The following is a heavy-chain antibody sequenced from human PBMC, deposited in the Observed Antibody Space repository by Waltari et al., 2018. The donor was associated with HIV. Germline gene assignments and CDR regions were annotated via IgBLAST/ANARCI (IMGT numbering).Heavy chain of an antibody. Sequence: QVQLVQSGAKVRKTGASVKVSCTAYGYSSTCPFFHRAPQAPGQGHEWMGWINPTSVETNYEKKFEDRVTMIRNTSSSTAYMELSRLRSDDTAVYYCARDFKGAVTIFGVVHNWFDPWGQGTLVTVSS. V-gene: IGHV1-2*02. CDR3: ARDFKGAVTIFGVVHNWFDP. CDR2: INPTSVET. J-gene: IGHJ5*02. D-gene: IGHD3-3*01. CDR1: GYSSTCPF.